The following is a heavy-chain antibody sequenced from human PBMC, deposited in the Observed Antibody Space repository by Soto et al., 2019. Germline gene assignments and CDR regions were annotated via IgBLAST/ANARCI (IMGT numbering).Heavy chain of an antibody. CDR3: AKDDYISSSGMDY. CDR2: INWNSGSI. CDR1: GFTFDDYA. J-gene: IGHJ4*02. Sequence: EVQLVESGGGLVQPGRSLRLSCAASGFTFDDYAMHWVRQAPGKGLEWVSSINWNSGSIGYADSVKGRFTISRDNAKNSLYLHMNSLSAEDTALYYCAKDDYISSSGMDYWGQGTLVTVSS. D-gene: IGHD6-6*01. V-gene: IGHV3-9*01.